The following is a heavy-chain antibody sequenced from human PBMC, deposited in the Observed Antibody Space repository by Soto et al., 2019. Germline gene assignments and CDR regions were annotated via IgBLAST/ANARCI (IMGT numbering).Heavy chain of an antibody. CDR2: SYPGDSDT. J-gene: IGHJ6*02. Sequence: EALKSSCKAYGYSFISYWIGWFRQIPGKGREWVGISYPGDSDTRYSPSFQGQVTISADKSISTAYLQWSSLKASDTALYFCARHLAFYYYGMDVWGQGTTVTVSS. CDR1: GYSFISYW. V-gene: IGHV5-51*01. CDR3: ARHLAFYYYGMDV.